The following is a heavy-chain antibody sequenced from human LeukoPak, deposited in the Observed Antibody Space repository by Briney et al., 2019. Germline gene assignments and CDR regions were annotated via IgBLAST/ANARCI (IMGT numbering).Heavy chain of an antibody. CDR3: ARGERGYGDYLDAFDI. CDR2: IYYSGST. J-gene: IGHJ3*02. D-gene: IGHD4-17*01. V-gene: IGHV4-59*01. Sequence: SETLSLTCTVSGGSIGSYYWSWIRQPPGKGLEWIGYIYYSGSTNYNPSLKSRVTISVDTSKNQFSLKLSSVTAADTAVYYCARGERGYGDYLDAFDIWGQGTMVTVSS. CDR1: GGSIGSYY.